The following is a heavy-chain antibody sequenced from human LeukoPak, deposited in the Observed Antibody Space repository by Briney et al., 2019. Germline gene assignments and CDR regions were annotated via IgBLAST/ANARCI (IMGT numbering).Heavy chain of an antibody. CDR3: ASSIAARGDAFDI. CDR1: GYTFTGYY. CDR2: INPNSGGT. Sequence: ASVKVSCKASGYTFTGYYMHWVRQAPGQGLEWMGWINPNSGGTNYAQRFQGRVTMTRDTSISTAYMELSRLRSDDTAVYYCASSIAARGDAFDIWGQGTMVTVSS. V-gene: IGHV1-2*02. D-gene: IGHD6-6*01. J-gene: IGHJ3*02.